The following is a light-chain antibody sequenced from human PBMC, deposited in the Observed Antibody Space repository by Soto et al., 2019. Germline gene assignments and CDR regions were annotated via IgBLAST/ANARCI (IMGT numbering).Light chain of an antibody. J-gene: IGKJ1*01. Sequence: DIVLTQSPGTLSLSPGERATLSRRASQSVSSNYLAWYQQKPGQAPRLLIYGASTRATGVPDRFSGSGSGTDFTLTISRLEPEDFAVYHCQQYGSLSWTFGQGTKVDIK. CDR1: QSVSSNY. V-gene: IGKV3-20*01. CDR2: GAS. CDR3: QQYGSLSWT.